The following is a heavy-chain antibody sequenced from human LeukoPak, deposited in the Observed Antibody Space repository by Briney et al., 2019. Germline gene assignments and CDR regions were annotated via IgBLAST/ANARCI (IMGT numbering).Heavy chain of an antibody. CDR2: IYYSGST. CDR1: GGSISSSSYY. CDR3: ARLGVLQTYYDYVWGSYRYSGLDY. D-gene: IGHD3-16*02. V-gene: IGHV4-39*01. Sequence: SETLSLTCTVSGGSISSSSYYWGWIRQPPGKGLEWIGSIYYSGSTYYNPSLKSRVTKSVDTSKNQFSLKLSSVTAADTAVYYCARLGVLQTYYDYVWGSYRYSGLDYWGQGTLVTVSS. J-gene: IGHJ4*02.